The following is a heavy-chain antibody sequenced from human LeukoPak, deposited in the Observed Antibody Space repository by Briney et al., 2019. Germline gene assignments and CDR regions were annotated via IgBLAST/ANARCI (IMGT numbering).Heavy chain of an antibody. CDR2: VIPFLGTE. Sequence: ASVKVSCKTSGGTFNSYDISWVRQAPGQGLEWMGRVIPFLGTENYAQKFQGRVTFTADKSTGTVYMDLISLKSEDTAVYYCARPQEGGYSHGYGDWGQGTLVTVSS. CDR3: ARPQEGGYSHGYGD. CDR1: GGTFNSYD. V-gene: IGHV1-69*04. J-gene: IGHJ4*02. D-gene: IGHD5-18*01.